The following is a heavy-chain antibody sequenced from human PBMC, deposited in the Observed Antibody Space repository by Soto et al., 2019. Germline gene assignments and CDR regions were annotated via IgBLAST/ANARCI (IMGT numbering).Heavy chain of an antibody. V-gene: IGHV5-10-1*01. CDR2: IDPSDSYT. CDR3: ARRLNTVSSDWFDP. CDR1: GYSFTSYW. D-gene: IGHD4-4*01. Sequence: PXESLRSSCKCSGYSFTSYWISLVLQMPGKGLEWMGRIDPSDSYTNYSPSFQGHVTISADKSISTAYLQWSSLKASDTAMYYCARRLNTVSSDWFDPWGQGTLVTVPS. J-gene: IGHJ5*02.